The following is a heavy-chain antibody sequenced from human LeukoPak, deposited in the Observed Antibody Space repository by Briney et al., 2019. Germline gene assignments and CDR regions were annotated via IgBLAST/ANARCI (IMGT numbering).Heavy chain of an antibody. CDR3: ATMPSVAATARGRFVY. V-gene: IGHV3-23*01. CDR1: GFTFSSFA. D-gene: IGHD6-13*01. CDR2: MSGSGATI. J-gene: IGHJ4*02. Sequence: PGGSLRLSCAASGFTFSSFAMSWVRQAPGNGLEWVSAMSGSGATIYYADSVKGRVTISRDSSKSTLYLQMNTLRAGDTAVYYCATMPSVAATARGRFVYWGQGTLVTVSS.